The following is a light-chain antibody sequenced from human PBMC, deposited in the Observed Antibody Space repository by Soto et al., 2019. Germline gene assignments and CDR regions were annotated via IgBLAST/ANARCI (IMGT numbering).Light chain of an antibody. CDR2: WAS. V-gene: IGKV4-1*01. J-gene: IGKJ1*01. CDR1: QSVIHSSNKLNY. Sequence: DIMMTQSPDSLAVSLGERATVNCKSSQSVIHSSNKLNYLAWFQQKPGQPPKLLIYWASTRESGVPDRFSGSGSGTDFALTIRSLQAEDVALYYSQQYFTSAWPFGQATKV. CDR3: QQYFTSAWP.